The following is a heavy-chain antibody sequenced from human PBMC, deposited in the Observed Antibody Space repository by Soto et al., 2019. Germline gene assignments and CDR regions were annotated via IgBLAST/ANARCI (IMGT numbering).Heavy chain of an antibody. D-gene: IGHD5-12*01. J-gene: IGHJ3*02. CDR3: TRSLSRGPDT. CDR1: RFTFSTYS. CDR2: ISGGGGDT. V-gene: IGHV3-23*01. Sequence: GGSLRLSCAASRFTFSTYSISWVRQAPWKGLEWVSGISGGGGDTSYADSVRGRFTCSRDNSKNTLYLQMNSLRAEDTALYYWTRSLSRGPDTFGQGTMVTFSS.